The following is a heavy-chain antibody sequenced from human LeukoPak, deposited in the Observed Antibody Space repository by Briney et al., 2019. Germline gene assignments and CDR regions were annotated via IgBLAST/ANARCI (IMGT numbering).Heavy chain of an antibody. V-gene: IGHV1-46*01. J-gene: IGHJ4*02. CDR1: GYTFTSYY. CDR3: ARGDSAAFDY. D-gene: IGHD6-25*01. CDR2: INPSVGTT. Sequence: ASVKVSCKASGYTFTSYYMHWVRQAPGQGLEWMGIINPSVGTTTYAQKFQGRVTMTSDMSTSTVYMELSSLRSEDTAVYYCARGDSAAFDYWGQGTLVTVSS.